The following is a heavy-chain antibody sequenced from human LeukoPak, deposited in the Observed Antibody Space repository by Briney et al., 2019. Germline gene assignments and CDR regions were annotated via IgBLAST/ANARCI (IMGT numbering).Heavy chain of an antibody. Sequence: QTLSLTCAISRDSVSRNSIAWNWIRQTPSRGLAWLGRTYYRSQWHYDYAVSVKSRIIINPDTSKNQFSLHLNSVTPEDTAVYYCARSSIKSFDYWGQGTLVTVSS. CDR1: RDSVSRNSIA. CDR3: ARSSIKSFDY. CDR2: TYYRSQWHY. J-gene: IGHJ4*02. V-gene: IGHV6-1*01.